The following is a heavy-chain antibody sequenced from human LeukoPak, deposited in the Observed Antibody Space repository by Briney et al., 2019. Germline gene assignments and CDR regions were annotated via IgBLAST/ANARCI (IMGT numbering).Heavy chain of an antibody. V-gene: IGHV1-18*04. J-gene: IGHJ4*02. D-gene: IGHD5-18*01. CDR3: ARAYSYGYGPLDY. CDR1: GYSFTSYG. Sequence: ASVKVSCKSSGYSFTSYGINWVRQAPGQGLEWMGWISTDNGNTDYAQNLQGRVTMTTDTPTSTAYMEVRSLRSDDTAVYYCARAYSYGYGPLDYWGQGTLVTVSS. CDR2: ISTDNGNT.